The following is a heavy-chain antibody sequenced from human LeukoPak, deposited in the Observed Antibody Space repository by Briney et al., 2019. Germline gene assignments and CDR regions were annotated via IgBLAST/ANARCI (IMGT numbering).Heavy chain of an antibody. CDR3: ASPSIVGATIDY. Sequence: GGSLRLSCAASGFTVSSNYMSWVRQAPGKGPEWVSVIYSGGSTYYADSVKGRFTISRDNSKNTLYLQMNSLRAEDTAVYYCASPSIVGATIDYWGQGTLVTVSS. CDR1: GFTVSSNY. CDR2: IYSGGST. D-gene: IGHD1-26*01. J-gene: IGHJ4*02. V-gene: IGHV3-53*01.